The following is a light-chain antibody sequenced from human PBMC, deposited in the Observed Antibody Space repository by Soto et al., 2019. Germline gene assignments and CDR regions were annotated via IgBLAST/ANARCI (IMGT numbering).Light chain of an antibody. J-gene: IGKJ3*01. V-gene: IGKV1-5*01. CDR2: DAS. CDR1: QSISSW. Sequence: DLQMTQSPSTLSASVGDRVTITCRASQSISSWLAWYQQKPGKAPKLLIYDASSLESGVPSRFSGSGSGTEFTLTISSLQPDDFATYYCQQYNSYSAFTFGPGTKVDIK. CDR3: QQYNSYSAFT.